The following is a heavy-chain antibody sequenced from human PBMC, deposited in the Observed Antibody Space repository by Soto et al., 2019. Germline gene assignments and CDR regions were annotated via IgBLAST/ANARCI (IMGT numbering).Heavy chain of an antibody. D-gene: IGHD6-19*01. CDR2: IDWDDDK. CDR3: ARAHSSGWYEDYYYYYMDV. Sequence: SGPTLVNPTQTLTLTCTFSGFSLRTSGMCVSWIRQPPGKALEWLARIDWDDDKYYSTSLKTRLTISKDTSKNQVVLTMTNMDPVDTATYYCARAHSSGWYEDYYYYYMDVWGKGTTVTVSS. V-gene: IGHV2-70*11. CDR1: GFSLRTSGMC. J-gene: IGHJ6*03.